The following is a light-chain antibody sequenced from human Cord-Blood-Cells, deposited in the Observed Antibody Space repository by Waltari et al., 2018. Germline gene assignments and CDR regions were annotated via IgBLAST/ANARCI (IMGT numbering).Light chain of an antibody. CDR3: QSYDSSLNWV. Sequence: QSVLTQPPYVSGSPRQRVTISCTGSSSNIGAGYDVHWYQQLPGTAPKLLIYGNSNRPSGVPDRFSGSKSGTSASLAITGLQAEDEADYYCQSYDSSLNWVFGGGTKLTVL. J-gene: IGLJ3*02. CDR2: GNS. CDR1: SSNIGAGYD. V-gene: IGLV1-40*01.